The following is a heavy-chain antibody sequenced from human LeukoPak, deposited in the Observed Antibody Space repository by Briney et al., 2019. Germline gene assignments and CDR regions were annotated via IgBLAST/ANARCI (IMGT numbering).Heavy chain of an antibody. Sequence: PGGSLRLSCAASGFTFSSYAMSWVRQAPGKGLEWVSGISGSGGTTYYADSVQGRFTISRDNSKKTVFLQMSSLRAEDTAVYYCAKGDVVTAILPLDYWGQGALVTVSS. V-gene: IGHV3-23*01. CDR3: AKGDVVTAILPLDY. CDR1: GFTFSSYA. CDR2: ISGSGGTT. J-gene: IGHJ4*02. D-gene: IGHD5-12*01.